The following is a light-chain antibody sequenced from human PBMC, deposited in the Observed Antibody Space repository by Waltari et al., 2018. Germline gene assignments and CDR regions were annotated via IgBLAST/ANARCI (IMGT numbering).Light chain of an antibody. J-gene: IGKJ1*01. CDR1: QSVSDHVNNKNY. CDR3: QQYYNTPPT. CDR2: WAS. Sequence: IVMTQSPVSLTVLPGERPTTNCRSSQSVSDHVNNKNYLAWYRQKAGQPPKLLISWASTREFGVPDRFSGSGSGTEFTLTISSLQPEDVAVYYCQQYYNTPPTFGQGTKVEIK. V-gene: IGKV4-1*01.